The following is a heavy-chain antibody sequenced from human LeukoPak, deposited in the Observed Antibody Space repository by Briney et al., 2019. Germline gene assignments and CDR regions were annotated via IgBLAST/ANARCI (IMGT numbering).Heavy chain of an antibody. J-gene: IGHJ3*01. CDR3: AKARMAEAGTGAFDV. CDR2: FSATDGSA. Sequence: GGSLRLSCAASGFTVSSYGMTWVRQAPGKGLEWVSAFSATDGSAQYAESVRGRFTISRDNSKNSLYLQMNSLRDEDTAVYFCAKARMAEAGTGAFDVWGQGKMVTVPP. V-gene: IGHV3-23*01. CDR1: GFTVSSYG. D-gene: IGHD6-13*01.